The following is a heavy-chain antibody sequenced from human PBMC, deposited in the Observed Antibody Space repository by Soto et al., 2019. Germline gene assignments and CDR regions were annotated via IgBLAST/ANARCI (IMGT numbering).Heavy chain of an antibody. D-gene: IGHD6-13*01. V-gene: IGHV3-30-3*01. CDR2: ISYDGSNK. Sequence: QVQLVESGGGVVQPGRSLRLSCAASGFTFSSYAMHWVRQAPGKGLEWVAVISYDGSNKYYADSVKGRFTISRDNSKNTLQLIMNSVRAEDTAVYYWARVSSSSWYESYYYYGMDVWGQGTTVTVSS. CDR3: ARVSSSSWYESYYYYGMDV. CDR1: GFTFSSYA. J-gene: IGHJ6*02.